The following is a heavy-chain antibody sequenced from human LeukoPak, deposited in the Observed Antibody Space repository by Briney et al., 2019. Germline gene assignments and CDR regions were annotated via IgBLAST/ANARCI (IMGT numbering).Heavy chain of an antibody. CDR2: ISWDGGST. CDR1: GFTFDDYT. J-gene: IGHJ5*02. V-gene: IGHV3-43*01. Sequence: GGSLRLSCAASGFTFDDYTMHWVRQAPGKGLEWVSLISWDGGSTYYADPVKGRFTISRANSKNSLYLQMNTLRTEDTALYYCAKDSAENYCHWFDPWGQGTLVTVSS. CDR3: AKDSAENYCHWFDP. D-gene: IGHD1-7*01.